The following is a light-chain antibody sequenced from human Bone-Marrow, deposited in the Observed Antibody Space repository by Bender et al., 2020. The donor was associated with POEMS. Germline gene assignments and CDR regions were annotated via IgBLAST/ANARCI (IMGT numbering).Light chain of an antibody. CDR3: ATWDDSLNGYV. V-gene: IGLV1-44*01. CDR2: NDD. CDR1: SSNIGSNA. Sequence: QSVLTQPPSASGTPGQRVTISCSGTSSNIGSNAVNWYRQLPGAAPQLLIYNDDERPSGAPDRFSGSKSGTSASLAINGLQSEDEGDYYCATWDDSLNGYVFGTGTKVTVL. J-gene: IGLJ1*01.